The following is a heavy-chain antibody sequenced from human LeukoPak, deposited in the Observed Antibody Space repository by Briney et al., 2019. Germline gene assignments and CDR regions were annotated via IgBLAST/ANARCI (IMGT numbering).Heavy chain of an antibody. CDR2: ISSSSSYI. V-gene: IGHV3-21*01. Sequence: GGSLRLSCAASGFTFSSYSMNWARQAPGKGLEWVSSISSSSSYIYYPDSVKGRFTISGDNDKNSLYLQMNSLRVEDKAVYYCATVLNWNYDGVGDYWGQGTLVTVSS. CDR3: ATVLNWNYDGVGDY. J-gene: IGHJ4*02. CDR1: GFTFSSYS. D-gene: IGHD1-7*01.